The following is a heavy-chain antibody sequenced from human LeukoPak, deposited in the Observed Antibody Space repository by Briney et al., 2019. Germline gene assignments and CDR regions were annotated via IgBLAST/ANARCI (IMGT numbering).Heavy chain of an antibody. V-gene: IGHV4-39*01. CDR2: IYYSGST. D-gene: IGHD2-2*02. CDR1: GGSISSSSYY. Sequence: SETLSLTCTVSGGSISSSSYYWGWIRQPPGKGLEWIGSIYYSGSTYYNPSLKSRVTISVDTSKNQFSLKLSSVTAADTAVYYCARGRRYCSSTSCYTPFDYWGQGTLVTVSS. CDR3: ARGRRYCSSTSCYTPFDY. J-gene: IGHJ4*02.